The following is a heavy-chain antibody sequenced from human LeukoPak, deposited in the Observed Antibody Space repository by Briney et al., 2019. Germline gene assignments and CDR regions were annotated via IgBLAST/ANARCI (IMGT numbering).Heavy chain of an antibody. J-gene: IGHJ4*02. CDR1: GASIFGSY. Sequence: PSETLSLTCTVSGASIFGSYWSWIRQPPGKGLEWIGYIYYTGVSNYYPSLKSRATISLDTSRSQFSLMLSSVTAADTAIYYCARRSCARRFDSWGQGTLVTVSS. CDR2: IYYTGVS. V-gene: IGHV4-59*08. D-gene: IGHD6-6*01. CDR3: ARRSCARRFDS.